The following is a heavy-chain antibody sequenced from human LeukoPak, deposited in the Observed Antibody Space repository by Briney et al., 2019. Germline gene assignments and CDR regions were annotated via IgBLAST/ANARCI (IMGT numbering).Heavy chain of an antibody. J-gene: IGHJ4*02. Sequence: PGGSLTLSCAASGFTFSSYTMIWLRQAPGKGLVWVSSISNSSSEIYYADSVKGRFTISRDNAKNSLYLQMNSLRAEDTAVYYCARDPPPRSIAVAYLFDYGGQGTPVTVSS. CDR3: ARDPPPRSIAVAYLFDY. V-gene: IGHV3-21*01. CDR1: GFTFSSYT. CDR2: ISNSSSEI. D-gene: IGHD6-19*01.